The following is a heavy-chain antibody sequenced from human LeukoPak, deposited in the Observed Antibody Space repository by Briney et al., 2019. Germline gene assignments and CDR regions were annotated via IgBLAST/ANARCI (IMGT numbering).Heavy chain of an antibody. V-gene: IGHV1-18*01. D-gene: IGHD3-22*01. Sequence: GASVKVSCKASGYTFTSYGISWVRQAPGQGLEWMGWISAYNGNTNYAQKLQGRVTMTTDTSTSTAYMELRSLRSDDTAINYCAREYYDSNRRDFFDYWGQGNLVTVSS. CDR2: ISAYNGNT. CDR1: GYTFTSYG. J-gene: IGHJ4*02. CDR3: AREYYDSNRRDFFDY.